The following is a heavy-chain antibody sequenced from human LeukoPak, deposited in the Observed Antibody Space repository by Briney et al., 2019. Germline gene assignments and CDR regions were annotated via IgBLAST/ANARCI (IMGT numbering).Heavy chain of an antibody. V-gene: IGHV3-20*04. D-gene: IGHD3-10*01. J-gene: IGHJ4*02. Sequence: GGSLRLSCAASGFTFDDYGMSWVRQAPGKGLEWVSGINWNGGSTGYADSVKGRFTISRENAKNSLYLQMNSLRAEDAALYYCARDRGFLDFDYWGQGTLVTVPS. CDR1: GFTFDDYG. CDR2: INWNGGST. CDR3: ARDRGFLDFDY.